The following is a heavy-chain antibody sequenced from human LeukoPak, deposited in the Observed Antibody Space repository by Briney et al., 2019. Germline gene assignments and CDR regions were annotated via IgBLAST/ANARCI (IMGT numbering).Heavy chain of an antibody. CDR2: INPNSGGT. CDR3: ARDRIAAGNWFDP. J-gene: IGHJ5*02. Sequence: ASVKVSCKASGYTFTGYYMHWVRQAPGQGLEWMGRINPNSGGTNYAQKFQGRVTMTRDTSISTAYMELSRLRSDDTAVYYCARDRIAAGNWFDPWGQETLVTVSS. D-gene: IGHD6-13*01. CDR1: GYTFTGYY. V-gene: IGHV1-2*06.